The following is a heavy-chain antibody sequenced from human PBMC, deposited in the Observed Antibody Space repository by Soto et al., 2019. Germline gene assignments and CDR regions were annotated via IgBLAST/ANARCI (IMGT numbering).Heavy chain of an antibody. D-gene: IGHD3-22*01. CDR3: TTDATLYYYDSSGFNWFDP. Sequence: GGSLRLSCAASGFTFSNAWMSWVRQAPGKGLEWVGRIKSKTDGGTTDYAAPVKGRFTISRDDSKNTLYLQMNSLKTEDTAVYYCTTDATLYYYDSSGFNWFDPWGQGTLVTVSS. J-gene: IGHJ5*02. V-gene: IGHV3-15*01. CDR1: GFTFSNAW. CDR2: IKSKTDGGTT.